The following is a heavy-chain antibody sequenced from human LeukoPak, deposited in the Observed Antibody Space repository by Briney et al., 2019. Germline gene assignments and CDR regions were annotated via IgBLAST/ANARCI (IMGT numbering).Heavy chain of an antibody. CDR3: ASQVVDFDD. CDR2: TSNSGST. CDR1: GGSVSSGCYY. J-gene: IGHJ4*02. Sequence: SQTLSLTCHVSGGSVSSGCYYWSWIRHPAGKGLEWIGRTSNSGSTIYSPSLKSRVTISRDTSKNQYTLKLSSATAAYSAVYYGASQVVDFDDWGQGALVTV. V-gene: IGHV4-61*02. D-gene: IGHD2-15*01.